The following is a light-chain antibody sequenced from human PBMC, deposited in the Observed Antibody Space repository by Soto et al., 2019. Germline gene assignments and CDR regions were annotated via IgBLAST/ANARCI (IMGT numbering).Light chain of an antibody. CDR2: DVS. V-gene: IGLV2-14*01. J-gene: IGLJ2*01. CDR1: SSDVGRYNY. Sequence: QSALTQPASVSGSPGQSITISCTGTSSDVGRYNYVSWYQQHPGKAPKLMIYDVSNRPSGVSNRFSGSKSGNTASLTISGLQAEDEADYCCSSYTSSSPVVFGGGTKLTVL. CDR3: SSYTSSSPVV.